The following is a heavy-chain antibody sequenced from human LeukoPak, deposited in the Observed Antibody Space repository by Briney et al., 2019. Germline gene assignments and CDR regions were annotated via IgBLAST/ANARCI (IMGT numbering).Heavy chain of an antibody. CDR1: GFTFSSYA. Sequence: GGSLRLSCAASGFTFSSYAMSWVRQAPGKGLEWVSAISGSGGSTYYADSAKGRFTISRDNSKNTVYLEMDSLRADDTALYRCAKDLSYSFDIWGQGTKVTVSS. CDR3: AKDLSYSFDI. V-gene: IGHV3-23*01. D-gene: IGHD2-15*01. CDR2: ISGSGGST. J-gene: IGHJ3*02.